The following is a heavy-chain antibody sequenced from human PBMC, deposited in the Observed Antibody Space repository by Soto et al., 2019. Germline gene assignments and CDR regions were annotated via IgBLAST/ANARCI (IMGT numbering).Heavy chain of an antibody. CDR1: GYRFSSYW. D-gene: IGHD2-8*01. V-gene: IGHV5-51*01. J-gene: IGHJ6*02. CDR3: ARQGSNGAYYYYGMDV. Sequence: PWESLKISCKGSGYRFSSYWIAWVRQMPGKGLEWMGIIYPGDSDTIYSPSFQGQVTFSVDKSTSTAYLQWSSLKASDTAMYYCARQGSNGAYYYYGMDVWGQGTTVTVSS. CDR2: IYPGDSDT.